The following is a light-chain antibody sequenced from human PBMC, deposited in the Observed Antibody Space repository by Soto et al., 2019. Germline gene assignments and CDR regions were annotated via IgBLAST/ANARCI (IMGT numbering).Light chain of an antibody. J-gene: IGKJ2*01. CDR2: WAS. CDR1: QSVLYSSNNKNY. V-gene: IGKV4-1*01. CDR3: HHHYSTPYT. Sequence: DIVMTQSPDSLAVSLGERATINCKSSQSVLYSSNNKNYFSWYQQKPGQPPKLLIYWASTRESGVPDRFSGSGSGTDFTLTISSLQAADVAVYYCHHHYSTPYTFGQGTKLEIK.